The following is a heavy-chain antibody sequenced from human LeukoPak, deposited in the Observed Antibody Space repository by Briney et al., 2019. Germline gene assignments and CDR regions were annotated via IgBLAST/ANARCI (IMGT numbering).Heavy chain of an antibody. D-gene: IGHD1-26*01. J-gene: IGHJ4*02. V-gene: IGHV3-64*01. CDR1: GFTFRNYA. CDR2: ISSNGGIT. CDR3: ARRRYSGSSQHFDY. Sequence: GGSLRLSCAASGFTFRNYAMHWVRQAPGKGLEYVSAISSNGGITYYANSVKGRFTISRDNSKNTLYLQMNSLRAEDTAVYYCARRRYSGSSQHFDYWGQGTLVTVSS.